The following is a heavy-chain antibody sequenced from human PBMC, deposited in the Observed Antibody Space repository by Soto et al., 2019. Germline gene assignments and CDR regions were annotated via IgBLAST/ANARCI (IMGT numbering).Heavy chain of an antibody. V-gene: IGHV3-30-3*01. D-gene: IGHD3-9*01. CDR1: GFTFSSYA. Sequence: QVQLVESGGGVVQPGRSLRLSCAASGFTFSSYAMHWVRQAPGKGLEWVAVISYDGSNKYYADSVKGRFTISRDNSKNTLYLQMNSLRAEDTAVYYCARDLYFAFDYWSQGTLVTVSS. CDR3: ARDLYFAFDY. CDR2: ISYDGSNK. J-gene: IGHJ4*02.